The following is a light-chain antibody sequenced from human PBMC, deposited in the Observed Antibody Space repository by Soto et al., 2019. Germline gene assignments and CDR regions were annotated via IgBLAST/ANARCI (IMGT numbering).Light chain of an antibody. Sequence: DMQMTQSPSTLSASVGDRVTITCRASQSISVWLAWYQQKAGKAPNLLIYKASRLESGVPSRFSGSGSETEFTLTISSLQPEDFATYYCQQSYSIPWTFGQGTKVDIK. CDR1: QSISVW. CDR3: QQSYSIPWT. V-gene: IGKV1-5*03. CDR2: KAS. J-gene: IGKJ1*01.